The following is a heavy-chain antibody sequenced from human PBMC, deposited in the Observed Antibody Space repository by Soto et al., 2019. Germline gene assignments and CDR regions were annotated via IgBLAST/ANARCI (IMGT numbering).Heavy chain of an antibody. CDR3: ARDRAGLLEF. D-gene: IGHD3-10*01. Sequence: QAQPVQSATEVVKPGASVRVSCKASGYVFTGWGISWVRQVPGQGLEWVGWVSAYDGATRSSEKLQGRISVTRDKSTSTVYMDLTNLRSDDAAVYYCARDRAGLLEFWGQGTLVTVSS. V-gene: IGHV1-18*01. CDR2: VSAYDGAT. CDR1: GYVFTGWG. J-gene: IGHJ4*02.